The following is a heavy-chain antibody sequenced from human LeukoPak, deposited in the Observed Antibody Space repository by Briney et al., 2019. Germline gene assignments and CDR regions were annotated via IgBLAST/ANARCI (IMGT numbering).Heavy chain of an antibody. D-gene: IGHD3-22*01. CDR2: IYPSGTT. V-gene: IGHV4-4*07. CDR3: ARDPGYYFDGSGFEYF. Sequence: PSETLSLTCTVSGGSISSYYWSWIRQPAGKGLEWDGRIYPSGTTNYNPSLKSRVTFSLATSKNQFSLRLSSVTAADTAVYYCARDPGYYFDGSGFEYFWGQGTLVTVSP. CDR1: GGSISSYY. J-gene: IGHJ4*02.